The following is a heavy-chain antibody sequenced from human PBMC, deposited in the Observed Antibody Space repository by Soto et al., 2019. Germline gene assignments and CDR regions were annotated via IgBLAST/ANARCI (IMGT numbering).Heavy chain of an antibody. J-gene: IGHJ5*02. Sequence: PGESLKISCQASGYRFTDYWIGWVRQMPGKGLELMGIIYPGDSETTYSPSFQGQVTISADKSISTAFLQWSSLKASDTAMYFCARHRYPYHYDSSGYSTNWFDPWGQGTLVTVSS. CDR3: ARHRYPYHYDSSGYSTNWFDP. D-gene: IGHD3-22*01. V-gene: IGHV5-51*01. CDR2: IYPGDSET. CDR1: GYRFTDYW.